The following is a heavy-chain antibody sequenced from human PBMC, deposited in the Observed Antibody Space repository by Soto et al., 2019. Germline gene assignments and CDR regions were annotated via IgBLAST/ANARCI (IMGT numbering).Heavy chain of an antibody. D-gene: IGHD5-12*01. J-gene: IGHJ4*02. CDR3: ARPSEYSGYD. Sequence: ETLSLTCTVSGRSISSSSYYWGWFRQPPGKGLEWIGSIYYSGSTYYNPSLKSRVTISVDTSKNQFSLKLSSVTAADTAVYYCARPSEYSGYDWGQGTLVTVSS. CDR2: IYYSGST. V-gene: IGHV4-39*01. CDR1: GRSISSSSYY.